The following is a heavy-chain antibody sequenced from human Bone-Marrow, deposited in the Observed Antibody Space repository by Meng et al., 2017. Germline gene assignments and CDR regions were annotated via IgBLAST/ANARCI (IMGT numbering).Heavy chain of an antibody. CDR3: ARVSSGSFDV. CDR1: GFTFNSYG. J-gene: IGHJ5*02. Sequence: ESLKISCAASGFTFNSYGMSWVRQPPGKGLEWIGSIVHRGNTYYNPSLKSRITMSVDTSKNQFSLKVTSVTAADTAVYYCARVSSGSFDVWGQGTLVTVSS. V-gene: IGHV4-38-2*01. D-gene: IGHD1-26*01. CDR2: IVHRGNT.